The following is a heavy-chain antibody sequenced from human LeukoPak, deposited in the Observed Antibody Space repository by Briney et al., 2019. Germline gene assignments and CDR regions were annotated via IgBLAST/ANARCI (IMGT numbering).Heavy chain of an antibody. CDR1: GYSFTSYW. CDR3: ARHPNLYYYDSSGYSPLVDY. Sequence: GESLKISCKGSGYSFTSYWIGWVRQMPGKGLEWMGIIYPGDSDTRYSPSFQGQVTISAHKSISTAYLQWSSLKASDTAMYYCARHPNLYYYDSSGYSPLVDYWGQGTLVTVSS. J-gene: IGHJ4*02. D-gene: IGHD3-22*01. V-gene: IGHV5-51*01. CDR2: IYPGDSDT.